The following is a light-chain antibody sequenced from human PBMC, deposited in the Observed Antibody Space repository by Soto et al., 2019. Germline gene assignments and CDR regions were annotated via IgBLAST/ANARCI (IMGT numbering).Light chain of an antibody. J-gene: IGKJ1*01. CDR1: QSVSSN. Sequence: EIVMTQSPATLSVSPGERVTLSCRASQSVSSNLAWYQQKPGQAPRLLIYGASTRATGIPARFSGSGSGTEFTLTISSLQSEDFAVYYCQQYYNWPPWTFGQGTKVEIK. V-gene: IGKV3-15*01. CDR2: GAS. CDR3: QQYYNWPPWT.